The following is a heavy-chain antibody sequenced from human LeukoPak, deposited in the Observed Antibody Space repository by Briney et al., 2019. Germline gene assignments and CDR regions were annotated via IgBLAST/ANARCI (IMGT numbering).Heavy chain of an antibody. V-gene: IGHV3-74*01. D-gene: IGHD1-26*01. CDR2: INSDGSVT. J-gene: IGHJ4*02. CDR1: GFTFSSYW. Sequence: PGGSLRLSCAASGFTFSSYWMHSVRHAPGKGLLWVSRINSDGSVTTYADSVKGRFTISRDNAKNTLYLQMNSLRAEDTAVYYCTRATGSFYGLGYWGQGTLVTVSS. CDR3: TRATGSFYGLGY.